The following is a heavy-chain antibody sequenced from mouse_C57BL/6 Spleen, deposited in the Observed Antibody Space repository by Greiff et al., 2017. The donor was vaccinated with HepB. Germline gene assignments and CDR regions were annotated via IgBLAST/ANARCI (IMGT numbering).Heavy chain of an antibody. Sequence: VKLVESGPELVKPGASVKISCKASGYSFTSYYIHWVKQRPGQGLEWIGWIYPGSGNTKYNEKFKGKATLTADTSSSTAYMQLSSLTSEDSAVYYCARHYYDYEDAMDYWGQGTSVTVSS. CDR1: GYSFTSYY. CDR2: IYPGSGNT. D-gene: IGHD2-4*01. V-gene: IGHV1-66*01. J-gene: IGHJ4*01. CDR3: ARHYYDYEDAMDY.